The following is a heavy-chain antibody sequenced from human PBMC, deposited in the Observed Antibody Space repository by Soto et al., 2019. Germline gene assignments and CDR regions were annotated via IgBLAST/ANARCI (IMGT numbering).Heavy chain of an antibody. Sequence: QSQTLSLTCAISGDSVSSNSAAWNWIRQSPSRGLEWLGRTYYRSKWYNDYAVSVKSRITINPDTSKNQFSLHLNSVTPEGTAVYYCARGWGIAAAGTENCFDPWGQGTLVTVSS. V-gene: IGHV6-1*01. D-gene: IGHD6-13*01. CDR2: TYYRSKWYN. CDR3: ARGWGIAAAGTENCFDP. CDR1: GDSVSSNSAA. J-gene: IGHJ5*02.